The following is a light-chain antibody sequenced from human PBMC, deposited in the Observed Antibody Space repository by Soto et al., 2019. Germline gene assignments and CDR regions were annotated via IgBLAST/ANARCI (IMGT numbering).Light chain of an antibody. CDR1: QGISRW. Sequence: DIQMTQSPSSVSASVGDRVTITCRASQGISRWLAWYQQKPGKAPKVLIYAASSSQSGVPSRFSGSASGTDFTLTISSLQPEDFATYYCQQTSSFPLTFGGGTKVEI. V-gene: IGKV1-12*01. J-gene: IGKJ4*01. CDR3: QQTSSFPLT. CDR2: AAS.